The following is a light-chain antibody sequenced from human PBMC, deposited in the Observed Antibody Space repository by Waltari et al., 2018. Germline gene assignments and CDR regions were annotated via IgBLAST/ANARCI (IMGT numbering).Light chain of an antibody. V-gene: IGLV2-14*01. J-gene: IGLJ2*01. CDR2: EVS. Sequence: QSALTQPVSVSGSPGQSITISCSGTSSDVGAYNYVSWYKQHPGKAPKLIIYEVSDRPSGLSNRFSGSKSGNTASLTISGLQAEDEADYYCSSYTSTTTALIFGGGTHLTVL. CDR1: SSDVGAYNY. CDR3: SSYTSTTTALI.